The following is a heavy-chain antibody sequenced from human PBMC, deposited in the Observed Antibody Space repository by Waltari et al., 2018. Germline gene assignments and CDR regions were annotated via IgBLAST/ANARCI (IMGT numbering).Heavy chain of an antibody. CDR1: GFTFSSSW. V-gene: IGHV3-7*04. D-gene: IGHD2-21*01. CDR2: IREDGSER. Sequence: EVRLVESGGGLVQPGGSLRLSCAASGFTFSSSWMSWVRQAPGKGRGWVAGIREDGSERYDVDSAKGRSTISRDNAKTSLCLQMNSLRVEDTAVYYCARGPYWGQGTTVTVSS. CDR3: ARGPY. J-gene: IGHJ6*02.